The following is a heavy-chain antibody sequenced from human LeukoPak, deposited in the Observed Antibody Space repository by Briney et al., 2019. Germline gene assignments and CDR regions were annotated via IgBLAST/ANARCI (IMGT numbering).Heavy chain of an antibody. D-gene: IGHD2-15*01. CDR2: IYYSGST. Sequence: SETLSLTCTVSGGSISSSSYYWGWIRQPPGKGLEWIGSIYYSGSTNYNPSLKSRVTISVDTSKNQFSLKLSSVTAADTAVYYCARGIGYCSGGSCYGNWFDPWGQGTLVTVSS. J-gene: IGHJ5*02. CDR1: GGSISSSSYY. V-gene: IGHV4-39*07. CDR3: ARGIGYCSGGSCYGNWFDP.